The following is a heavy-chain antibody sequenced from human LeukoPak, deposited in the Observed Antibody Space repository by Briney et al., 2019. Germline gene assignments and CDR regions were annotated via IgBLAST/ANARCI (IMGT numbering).Heavy chain of an antibody. J-gene: IGHJ6*03. D-gene: IGHD2-8*01. Sequence: GGSLRLSCAASGFTFINAWMSWVRQAPGKGLGWVGRIKTKTDGGTTDYAAPVKGRFTISRDDSKNTLYLQMNSLKTEDTAVYYCTTLGYCTNAVCYHYYYYMDVWGKGITVTVSS. CDR2: IKTKTDGGTT. CDR3: TTLGYCTNAVCYHYYYYMDV. V-gene: IGHV3-15*01. CDR1: GFTFINAW.